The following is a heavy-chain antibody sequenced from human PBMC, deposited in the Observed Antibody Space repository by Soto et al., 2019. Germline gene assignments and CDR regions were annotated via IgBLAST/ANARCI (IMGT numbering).Heavy chain of an antibody. D-gene: IGHD5-12*01. Sequence: SETLSVTCAVNGGSFSGHYWSWSRQPPGKGLEWIGEINHSGSTNYNPSLKSRVTISVDTSKNQFSLKLSSVTAADTAVYYCARHGREDGYNYYYWGQGTLVTVSS. J-gene: IGHJ4*02. V-gene: IGHV4-34*01. CDR2: INHSGST. CDR1: GGSFSGHY. CDR3: ARHGREDGYNYYY.